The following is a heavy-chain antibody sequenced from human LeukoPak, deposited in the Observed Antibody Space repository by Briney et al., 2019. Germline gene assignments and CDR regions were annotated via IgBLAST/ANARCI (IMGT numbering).Heavy chain of an antibody. V-gene: IGHV4-59*01. CDR3: ARLRDSNNWYAVDY. Sequence: SETLSLTCTVSGASISGYYWNRIRQPPGKGLEWIGYIYYTGSSYYNPSLKSRVTISVDMSKNQFSLKLNSVTAADTAVYYCARLRDSNNWYAVDYWGQGTLVTVSS. CDR2: IYYTGSS. CDR1: GASISGYY. D-gene: IGHD6-13*01. J-gene: IGHJ4*02.